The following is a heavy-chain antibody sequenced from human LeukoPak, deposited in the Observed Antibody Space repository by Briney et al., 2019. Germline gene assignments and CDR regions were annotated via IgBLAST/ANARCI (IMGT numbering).Heavy chain of an antibody. CDR3: ARKSSAWDAFDI. V-gene: IGHV1-69*05. D-gene: IGHD3-22*01. CDR2: IIPIFGTA. Sequence: GASVKVSCKASGGTFSSHAISWVRQAPGQGLEWMGRIIPIFGTANYAQKFQGRVTITTDESTSTAYMELSSLRSEDTAVYYCARKSSAWDAFDIWGQGTMVTVSS. J-gene: IGHJ3*02. CDR1: GGTFSSHA.